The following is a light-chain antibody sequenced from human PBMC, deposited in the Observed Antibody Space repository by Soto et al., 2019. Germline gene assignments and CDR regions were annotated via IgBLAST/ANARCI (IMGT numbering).Light chain of an antibody. CDR3: PQANSFPYT. V-gene: IGKV1-12*01. Sequence: DIQMTQSPASVSASVGDRATITCRASQGTSNWLAWYQQKPGKAPKLLIYAASSLPSGVPSRFSGSGSGTEFTHTISILQAEDFATGYSPQANSFPYTFGRGTKLEIK. CDR2: AAS. CDR1: QGTSNW. J-gene: IGKJ2*01.